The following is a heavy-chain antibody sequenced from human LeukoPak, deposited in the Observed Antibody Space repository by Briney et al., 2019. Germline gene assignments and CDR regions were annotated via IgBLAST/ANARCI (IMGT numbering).Heavy chain of an antibody. CDR3: ASSNTYYVFWSGYYKTLPYDFDY. J-gene: IGHJ4*02. Sequence: SETLSLTCTVSGGSISSGSYYWGWIRQPPGKGLEWIGSIYYSGSTYYNPSLKSRVTISVDTSKNQFSLKLSSVTAADTAVYYCASSNTYYVFWSGYYKTLPYDFDYWGQGTLVTVSS. V-gene: IGHV4-39*07. CDR1: GGSISSGSYY. CDR2: IYYSGST. D-gene: IGHD3-3*01.